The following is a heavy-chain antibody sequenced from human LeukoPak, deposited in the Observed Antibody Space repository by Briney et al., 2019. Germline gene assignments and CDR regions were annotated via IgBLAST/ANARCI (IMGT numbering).Heavy chain of an antibody. J-gene: IGHJ5*02. V-gene: IGHV4-34*01. D-gene: IGHD3-3*01. CDR2: INHIGST. Sequence: PSETLSLTCAVYGGSFSGDYWSWIRHPPGKGLEWIGEINHIGSTNYNPSLKSRVTISVDTSKNQFSLKLSSVTASDTAVYYCARGVAGSRYYDFWSGLRAKSWFDPWGQGTLVTVSS. CDR1: GGSFSGDY. CDR3: ARGVAGSRYYDFWSGLRAKSWFDP.